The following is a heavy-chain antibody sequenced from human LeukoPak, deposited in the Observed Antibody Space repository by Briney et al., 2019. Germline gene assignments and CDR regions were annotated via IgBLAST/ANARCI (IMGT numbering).Heavy chain of an antibody. V-gene: IGHV3-15*05. CDR1: GVTFSNAW. CDR2: IKSKTDGGTT. CDR3: ARWDGYDRDAFDI. J-gene: IGHJ3*02. Sequence: GGSLRLSCAASGVTFSNAWMSWVRQAPGKGLEWVGRIKSKTDGGTTDYAAPVKGRFTISRDNAENTLHLQMNSLRVEDTAVYYCARWDGYDRDAFDIWGQGTMVTVSS. D-gene: IGHD3-22*01.